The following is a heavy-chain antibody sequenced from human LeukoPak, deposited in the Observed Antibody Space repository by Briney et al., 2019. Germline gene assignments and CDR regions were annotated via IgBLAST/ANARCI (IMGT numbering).Heavy chain of an antibody. J-gene: IGHJ4*02. V-gene: IGHV4-59*01. Sequence: SETLSLTCTVSGGSISSYYWSWIRQPPGKGLEWIGYIYYSGSTNYNTSLKSRVTISVDTSKNQFSLWLSSVTAADTAVYYCARVTGYMIEDYFDYWGQGTLVTVSS. CDR3: ARVTGYMIEDYFDY. D-gene: IGHD3-22*01. CDR2: IYYSGST. CDR1: GGSISSYY.